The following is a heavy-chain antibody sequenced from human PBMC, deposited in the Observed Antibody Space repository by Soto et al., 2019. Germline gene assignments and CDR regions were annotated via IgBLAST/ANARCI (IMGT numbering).Heavy chain of an antibody. Sequence: GASVKVSCTASGYTFTSYAMHWVRQAPGQRLEWMGWINAGNGNTKYSQKFQGRVTITRDTSASTAYMGLSSLRSEDTAVYYCARGSGYYYWDDYWGQGILVTVSS. CDR2: INAGNGNT. J-gene: IGHJ4*02. V-gene: IGHV1-3*01. D-gene: IGHD3-22*01. CDR3: ARGSGYYYWDDY. CDR1: GYTFTSYA.